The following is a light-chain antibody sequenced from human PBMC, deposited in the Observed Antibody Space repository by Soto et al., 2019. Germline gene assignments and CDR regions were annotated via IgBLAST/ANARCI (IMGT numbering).Light chain of an antibody. V-gene: IGKV1-39*01. J-gene: IGKJ2*01. CDR3: QQSYTTPVYT. Sequence: DIPMTQSPSSLSASVGDRVTITCRASQNIIFYLNWYQQKPGKAPKLLLYAASNLQSGVPSRFSCSGSGTEFSLTISSLQPEDFATYFCQQSYTTPVYTFGQGTKLEIK. CDR1: QNIIFY. CDR2: AAS.